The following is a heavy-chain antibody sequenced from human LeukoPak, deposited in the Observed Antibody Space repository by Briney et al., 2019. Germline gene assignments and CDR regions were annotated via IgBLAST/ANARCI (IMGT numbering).Heavy chain of an antibody. Sequence: GGSLRLSCAASGFTFSSYAMSWVRQAPGKGLEWVSAISGSGGSTYYADSVKGRFTISRGNSKNTLYLQMNSLRAEDTAVYYCAKGYYDSSGYYDYWGQGTLVTVSS. V-gene: IGHV3-23*01. D-gene: IGHD3-22*01. J-gene: IGHJ4*02. CDR2: ISGSGGST. CDR3: AKGYYDSSGYYDY. CDR1: GFTFSSYA.